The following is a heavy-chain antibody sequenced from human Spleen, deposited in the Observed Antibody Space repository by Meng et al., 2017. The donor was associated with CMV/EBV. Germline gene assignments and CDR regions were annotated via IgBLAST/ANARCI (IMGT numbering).Heavy chain of an antibody. V-gene: IGHV1-18*01. CDR1: GYTFTSYA. CDR2: ISAYNGNT. CDR3: ARGVWGGGIDY. J-gene: IGHJ4*02. D-gene: IGHD7-27*01. Sequence: VQLVQSGPEVKKLGASVKVSCKASGYTFTSYAISWVRQAPGQGLEWMGWISAYNGNTLYAQKVQGRVTMTTDTSTSRAYMELSSLRSEDTAVYYCARGVWGGGIDYWGQGTLVTVSS.